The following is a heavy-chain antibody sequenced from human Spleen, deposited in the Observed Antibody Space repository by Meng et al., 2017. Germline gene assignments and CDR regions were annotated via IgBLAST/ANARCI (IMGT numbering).Heavy chain of an antibody. D-gene: IGHD4-11*01. CDR2: INHSGST. V-gene: IGHV4-34*01. J-gene: IGHJ4*02. CDR1: GGSFSDYY. Sequence: QVQLQQWGAGRLKPSGTLSLTCAVYGGSFSDYYWSWIRQPPGKGLEWIGEINHSGSTNYNPSLERRATISVDTSQNNLSLKLSSVTAADSAVYYCARGPTTMAHDFDYWGQGTLVTVSS. CDR3: ARGPTTMAHDFDY.